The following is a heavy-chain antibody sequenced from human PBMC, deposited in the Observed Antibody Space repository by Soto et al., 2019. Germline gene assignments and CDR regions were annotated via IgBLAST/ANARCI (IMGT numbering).Heavy chain of an antibody. CDR2: ISGSGGST. Sequence: PGGSLRPSCAASGFTFSSYAMSWVRQAPGKGLEWVSAISGSGGSTYYADSVKGRFTISRDNSKNTLYLQMNGLRAEDTAVYYWAKDYIGGYGFDYWGQGTLVTVSA. CDR1: GFTFSSYA. V-gene: IGHV3-23*01. CDR3: AKDYIGGYGFDY. D-gene: IGHD3-22*01. J-gene: IGHJ4*02.